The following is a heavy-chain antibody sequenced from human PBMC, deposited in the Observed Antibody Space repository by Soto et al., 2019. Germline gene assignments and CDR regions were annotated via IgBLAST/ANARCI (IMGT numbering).Heavy chain of an antibody. Sequence: GESLKICCKGSGCSFTSYRIGWVRQMPGKGLEWMGRIDPSDSYTNYSPSFQGHVTISADKSISTAYLQLSSLKTSDTAMYYCARLRGSYFHYWGQGTLVSGSS. J-gene: IGHJ4*02. V-gene: IGHV5-10-1*01. D-gene: IGHD3-16*01. CDR3: ARLRGSYFHY. CDR2: IDPSDSYT. CDR1: GCSFTSYR.